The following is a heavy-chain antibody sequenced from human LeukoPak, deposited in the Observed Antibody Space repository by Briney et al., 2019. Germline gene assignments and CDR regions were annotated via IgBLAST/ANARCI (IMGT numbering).Heavy chain of an antibody. Sequence: SETLSLTCTVSGGSISRYFWSWIRQPPGKGLEWIGYSYYSGSTNYNPSLKSRVTISMDMSKNLFSLKLSSVTAADTAVYYCARGDWYFDLWGRGTLVTVSS. CDR1: GGSISRYF. J-gene: IGHJ2*01. CDR3: ARGDWYFDL. V-gene: IGHV4-59*01. CDR2: SYYSGST.